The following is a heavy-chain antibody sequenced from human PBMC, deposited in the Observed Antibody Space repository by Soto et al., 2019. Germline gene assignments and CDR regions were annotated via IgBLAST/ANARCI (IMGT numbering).Heavy chain of an antibody. CDR1: GGSISSGDYY. J-gene: IGHJ4*02. V-gene: IGHV4-30-4*01. CDR2: IYYSGST. Sequence: LSLTCTVSGGSISSGDYYWSWIRQPPGKGLEWIGYIYYSGSTYYNPSLKSRVTISIDTSKNQFSLKLSSVAAADTAVYYCARAQLVGYYFDSWGQGTLVTVSS. CDR3: ARAQLVGYYFDS. D-gene: IGHD2-2*01.